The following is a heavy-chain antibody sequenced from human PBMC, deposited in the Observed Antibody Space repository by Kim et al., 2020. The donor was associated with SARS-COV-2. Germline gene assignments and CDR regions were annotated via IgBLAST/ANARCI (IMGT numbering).Heavy chain of an antibody. V-gene: IGHV3-9*01. Sequence: ADSVKGRITISRDNAKNSLYLQMNSLRAEDTALYYCAKDRGGGYSGWEDYWGQGTLVTVSS. D-gene: IGHD5-12*01. J-gene: IGHJ4*02. CDR3: AKDRGGGYSGWEDY.